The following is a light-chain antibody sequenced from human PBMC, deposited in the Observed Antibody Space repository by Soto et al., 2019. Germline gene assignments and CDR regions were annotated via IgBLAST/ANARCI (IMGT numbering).Light chain of an antibody. CDR3: FSYAGSRV. CDR1: SGDVGGYKY. CDR2: DVS. V-gene: IGLV2-11*01. Sequence: QSALTQPRSVSGSPGQSVTISCTGTSGDVGGYKYVSWYQQHPGKAPKLMIYDVSKRPSGVPDRFSGSKSGNTASLTISGLQAEDEADYSCFSYAGSRVFGGGTKLTVL. J-gene: IGLJ3*02.